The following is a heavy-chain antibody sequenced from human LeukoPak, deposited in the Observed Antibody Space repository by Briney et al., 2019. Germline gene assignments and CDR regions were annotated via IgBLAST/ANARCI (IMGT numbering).Heavy chain of an antibody. Sequence: GASVKVSCKVSGYTLTELSMHWVRQAPGKGLEWMGGFDPEDGETVYAQKFQGRVTMTEDTSTDTAYMELSSLRSEDTAVYYCATEGAWFGELLYNDYWGQRTLVTVSS. CDR1: GYTLTELS. CDR3: ATEGAWFGELLYNDY. D-gene: IGHD3-10*01. J-gene: IGHJ4*02. V-gene: IGHV1-24*01. CDR2: FDPEDGET.